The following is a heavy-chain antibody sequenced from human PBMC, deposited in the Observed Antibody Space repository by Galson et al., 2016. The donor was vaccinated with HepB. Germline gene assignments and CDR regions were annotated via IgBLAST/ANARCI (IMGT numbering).Heavy chain of an antibody. V-gene: IGHV1-58*01. Sequence: SVKVSCKATRVSFSNSAVQWVRQARGQRLEWIGWIVFDSGNTNYAQKFQERVTVTRDMSTRTVYMELSSLRSEDTAVYYCAADESSGYSYGSADYWGQGTLVTVSS. CDR3: AADESSGYSYGSADY. CDR1: RVSFSNSA. D-gene: IGHD5-18*01. CDR2: IVFDSGNT. J-gene: IGHJ4*02.